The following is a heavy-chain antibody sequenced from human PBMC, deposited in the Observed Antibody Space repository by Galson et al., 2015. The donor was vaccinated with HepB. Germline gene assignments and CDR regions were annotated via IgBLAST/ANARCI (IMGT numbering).Heavy chain of an antibody. V-gene: IGHV1-2*04. Sequence: SVKVSCKASGYTFTGYYMHWVRQAPGRGLEWMGWINPNSGGTNYAQKFQGWVTMTRDTSISTAYMELSRLRSDDTAVYYCARDPGYCSGGSCLLGILWAFDIWGQGTMVTVSS. CDR2: INPNSGGT. J-gene: IGHJ3*02. CDR1: GYTFTGYY. CDR3: ARDPGYCSGGSCLLGILWAFDI. D-gene: IGHD2-15*01.